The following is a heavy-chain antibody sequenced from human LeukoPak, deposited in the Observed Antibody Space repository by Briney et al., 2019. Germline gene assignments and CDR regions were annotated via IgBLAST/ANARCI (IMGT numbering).Heavy chain of an antibody. CDR3: AKDARGYSYGYDY. Sequence: GGSLRLSCAASGFTFTIYAMSWVRQAPGKGLEWVSGISGSGASTYYADSVKGRFTISRDNSKNTLYLQMNSLRAEDTAVYYCAKDARGYSYGYDYWSQGTLVTVSS. J-gene: IGHJ4*02. D-gene: IGHD5-18*01. V-gene: IGHV3-23*01. CDR1: GFTFTIYA. CDR2: ISGSGAST.